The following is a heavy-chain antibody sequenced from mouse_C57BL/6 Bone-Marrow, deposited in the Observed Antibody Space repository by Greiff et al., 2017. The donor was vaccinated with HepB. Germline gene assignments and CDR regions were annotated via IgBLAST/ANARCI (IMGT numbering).Heavy chain of an antibody. CDR3: VPTVVATDYAMDY. D-gene: IGHD1-1*01. CDR2: IRSKSNNYAT. J-gene: IGHJ4*01. V-gene: IGHV10-1*01. Sequence: DVMLVESGGGLVQPKGSLKLSCAASGFSFNTYAMNWVRQAPGKGLEWVARIRSKSNNYATYYADSVKDRFTISRDDSESMLYLQMNNLKTEDTAMYYCVPTVVATDYAMDYWGQGTSVTVSS. CDR1: GFSFNTYA.